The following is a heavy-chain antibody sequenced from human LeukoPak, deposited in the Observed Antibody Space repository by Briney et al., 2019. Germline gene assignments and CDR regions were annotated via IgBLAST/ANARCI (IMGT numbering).Heavy chain of an antibody. CDR3: AKDLVSGCWFDP. CDR2: ISYDGSNK. V-gene: IGHV3-30*18. CDR1: GFTFSSYG. J-gene: IGHJ5*02. D-gene: IGHD3-10*01. Sequence: GGSLRLSCAASGFTFSSYGMHWVRQAPGKGLEWVAVISYDGSNKYYADSVKGRFTISRDNSKNTLYLQMNGLRAEDTAVYYCAKDLVSGCWFDPWGQGTLVTVSS.